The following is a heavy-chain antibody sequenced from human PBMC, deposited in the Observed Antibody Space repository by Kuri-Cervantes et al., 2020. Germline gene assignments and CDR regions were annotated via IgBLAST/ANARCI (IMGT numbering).Heavy chain of an antibody. D-gene: IGHD2-8*01. CDR2: ISAYNGDT. Sequence: ASVKVSCKASGYTFTSYGISWVRQAPGQGLEWMGWISAYNGDTNYAQKLQGRVTMTTDTSTSTAYMELRSLRSEDTAVYYCAALKEHKFSFTRSDAFDIWGQGTLVTVSS. CDR3: AALKEHKFSFTRSDAFDI. V-gene: IGHV1-18*01. CDR1: GYTFTSYG. J-gene: IGHJ3*02.